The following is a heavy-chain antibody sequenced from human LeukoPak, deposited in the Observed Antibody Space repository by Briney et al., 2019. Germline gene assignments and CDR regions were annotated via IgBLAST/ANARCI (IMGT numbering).Heavy chain of an antibody. J-gene: IGHJ4*02. Sequence: KASETLSLTCTVSGYSISSGYYWGWIRQPPGKGLEWIGSIYHSGSTYYNPSLKSRVTISVDTSKNQFSLKLSSVTAADTAVYYCARVRASYQYYFDYWGQGTLVTVSS. D-gene: IGHD2-2*01. CDR2: IYHSGST. V-gene: IGHV4-38-2*02. CDR1: GYSISSGYY. CDR3: ARVRASYQYYFDY.